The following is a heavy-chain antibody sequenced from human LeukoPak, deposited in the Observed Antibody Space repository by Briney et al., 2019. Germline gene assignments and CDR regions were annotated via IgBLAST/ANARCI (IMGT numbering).Heavy chain of an antibody. CDR3: ARGPFTIFGVVDY. CDR1: GFTLSDYY. D-gene: IGHD3-3*01. CDR2: ISSSGSTI. J-gene: IGHJ4*02. Sequence: PGGSLRLSCTASGFTLSDYYMSWIRQAPGKGLEWVSYISSSGSTIYYADSVKGRFTISRDNARNSMYLQMNSLRVEDTAVYYCARGPFTIFGVVDYWGQGTLVTVSS. V-gene: IGHV3-11*01.